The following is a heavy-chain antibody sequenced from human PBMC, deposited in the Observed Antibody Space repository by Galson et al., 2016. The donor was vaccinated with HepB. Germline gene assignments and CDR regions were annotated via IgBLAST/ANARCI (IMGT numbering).Heavy chain of an antibody. J-gene: IGHJ6*02. CDR2: IFYSGST. CDR3: ARKKGGGSSYGMDV. D-gene: IGHD1-26*01. V-gene: IGHV4-59*01. CDR1: GDSLIDYY. Sequence: SETLSLTCSVSGDSLIDYYWSWIRQAPGKGLEWIAYIFYSGSTNYNPSLRSRVSISVDTSRKEISLRLSSVTAADTAVYYCARKKGGGSSYGMDVWGQGTTVIVSS.